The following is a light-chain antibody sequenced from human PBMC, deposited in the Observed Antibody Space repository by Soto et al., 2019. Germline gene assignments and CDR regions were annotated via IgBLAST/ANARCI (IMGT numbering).Light chain of an antibody. CDR1: LSVSSN. CDR2: VAS. CDR3: QQYNNWPIT. V-gene: IGKV3-15*01. Sequence: IVLPHSPAPLSVSPGERTTLSCRTSLSVSSNLAWYQQKPGQAPRLLTYVASTRATGIPARFSGSGSGTEFTLTISSLQSEDFAVYYCQQYNNWPITFGQGTRLEIK. J-gene: IGKJ5*01.